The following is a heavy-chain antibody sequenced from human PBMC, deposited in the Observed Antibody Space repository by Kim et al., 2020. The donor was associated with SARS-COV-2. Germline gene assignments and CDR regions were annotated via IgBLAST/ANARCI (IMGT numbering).Heavy chain of an antibody. V-gene: IGHV1-24*01. Sequence: EQKCQGRVTMTADTSTDTAYMELSSLRSDDTAVYYCATTTILGVANWFDPWGQGTLVTVSS. CDR3: ATTTILGVANWFDP. D-gene: IGHD3-3*01. J-gene: IGHJ5*02.